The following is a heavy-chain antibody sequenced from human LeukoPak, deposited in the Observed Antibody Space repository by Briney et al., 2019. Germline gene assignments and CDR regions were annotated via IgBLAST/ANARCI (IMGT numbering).Heavy chain of an antibody. Sequence: GGSLRLSCAASGFTFSTYAMSWDRQAPGKGLEWVSGISGSGGSTYYADSVKGRFTISRDNSKNTVYLQMNNLRDEDTAVYYCAKDSERYGVLEYWGQGTQVSVSA. CDR2: ISGSGGST. J-gene: IGHJ4*02. V-gene: IGHV3-23*01. CDR1: GFTFSTYA. D-gene: IGHD4-17*01. CDR3: AKDSERYGVLEY.